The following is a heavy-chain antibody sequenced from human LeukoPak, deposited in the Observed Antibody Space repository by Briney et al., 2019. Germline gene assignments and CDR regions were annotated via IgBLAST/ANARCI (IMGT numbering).Heavy chain of an antibody. Sequence: SETLSLTCAVYGGSFGGDYWSLIRQPPGKGLEWIGEINHSGSTNYNPSLKSRVTISVDTSKNQFSLKLSSVTAADTAVYYCARPEGYYYYGMDVWGQGTTVTVSS. J-gene: IGHJ6*02. CDR1: GGSFGGDY. D-gene: IGHD1-14*01. V-gene: IGHV4-34*01. CDR3: ARPEGYYYYGMDV. CDR2: INHSGST.